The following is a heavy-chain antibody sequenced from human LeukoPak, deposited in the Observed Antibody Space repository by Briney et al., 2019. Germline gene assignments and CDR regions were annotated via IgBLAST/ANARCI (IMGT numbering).Heavy chain of an antibody. CDR3: AREYNSDYGDYYYGMDV. J-gene: IGHJ6*02. CDR2: IWYDGSNK. Sequence: PGRSLRLSCAASGFTLSSYGMHWVRQAPGKGLEWVAVIWYDGSNKYYADSVKGRFTISRDNSKNTLYLQMNSLRAEDTAVYYCAREYNSDYGDYYYGMDVWGQGTTVTVSS. CDR1: GFTLSSYG. D-gene: IGHD6-25*01. V-gene: IGHV3-33*01.